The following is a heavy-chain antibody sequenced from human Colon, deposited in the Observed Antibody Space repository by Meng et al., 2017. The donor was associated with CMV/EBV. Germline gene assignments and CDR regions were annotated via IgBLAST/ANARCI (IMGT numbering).Heavy chain of an antibody. CDR2: INPGGGVIDPNGGST. D-gene: IGHD1-26*01. J-gene: IGHJ4*02. V-gene: IGHV1-46*01. CDR1: GYTFTSYY. CDR3: AREKGIVGASQYYFDS. Sequence: ASVKVSCKTSGYTFTSYYLHWVRQALGQGLEWMAVINPGGGVIDPNGGSTSSAQKFQGRVTMSRDTSTSTVYLELSSLTSEDTAVYYCAREKGIVGASQYYFDSWGQGTLVTVSS.